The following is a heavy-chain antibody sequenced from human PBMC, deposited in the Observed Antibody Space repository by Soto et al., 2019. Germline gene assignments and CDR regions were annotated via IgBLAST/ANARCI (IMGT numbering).Heavy chain of an antibody. CDR2: IDSGSRTM. J-gene: IGHJ4*02. Sequence: EVQLVESGGDLVQPGGSLRLSCVVSGFTFMSYSMNWVRQAPGKGLEWISCIDSGSRTMDYAESVKWRFTISRDNAKNTLYLQMNSLRDEDTAVYYCAKDLSVAVAGALWGQGTLVTVSA. V-gene: IGHV3-48*02. CDR3: AKDLSVAVAGAL. CDR1: GFTFMSYS. D-gene: IGHD6-19*01.